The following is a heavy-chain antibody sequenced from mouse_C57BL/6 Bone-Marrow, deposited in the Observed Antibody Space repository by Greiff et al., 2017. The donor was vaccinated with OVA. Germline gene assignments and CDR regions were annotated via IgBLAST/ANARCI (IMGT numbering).Heavy chain of an antibody. J-gene: IGHJ2*01. CDR2: INPNNGGT. CDR1: GYTFTDYY. Sequence: VQLQQSGPELVKPGASVKISCKASGYTFTDYYMNWVKQSHGKSLEWIGDINPNNGGTSYNQKFKGKATLTVDKSSSTAYMELRSLTSEDSAVYYCAREDGYYSWYFDYWGQGTTLTVSS. D-gene: IGHD2-3*01. CDR3: AREDGYYSWYFDY. V-gene: IGHV1-26*01.